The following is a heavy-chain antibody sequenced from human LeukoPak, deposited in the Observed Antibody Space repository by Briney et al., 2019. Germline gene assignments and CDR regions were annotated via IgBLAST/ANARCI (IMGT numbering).Heavy chain of an antibody. Sequence: SVKVSCKASGGTFSSYAISWVRQAPGQGLEWMGGIIHIFGTANYAQKFQGRVTITADESTSTAYMELSSLRSEDTAVYYCARTGYSSGWLTFDYWGQGTLVTVSS. CDR2: IIHIFGTA. CDR1: GGTFSSYA. D-gene: IGHD6-19*01. V-gene: IGHV1-69*13. CDR3: ARTGYSSGWLTFDY. J-gene: IGHJ4*02.